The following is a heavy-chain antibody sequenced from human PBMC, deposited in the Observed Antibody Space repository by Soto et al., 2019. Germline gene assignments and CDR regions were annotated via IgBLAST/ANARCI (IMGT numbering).Heavy chain of an antibody. D-gene: IGHD2-8*01. J-gene: IGHJ6*02. CDR2: ISDGGGST. Sequence: RRLSCAGSEFTFPNYAMSWVRQAPGKGLEWVSAISDGGGSTYYADSVKGRFTISRDNSKHTLYLQMNSLRAEDTAVYYCANHPLNYYYYGMDVWGQGTTVTVSS. CDR1: EFTFPNYA. CDR3: ANHPLNYYYYGMDV. V-gene: IGHV3-23*01.